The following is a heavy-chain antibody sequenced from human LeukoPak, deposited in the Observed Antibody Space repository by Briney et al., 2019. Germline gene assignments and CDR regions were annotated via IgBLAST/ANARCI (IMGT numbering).Heavy chain of an antibody. Sequence: VASVKVSCKASGYTFTGYYMHWVRQAPGQGLEWMGWINPNSGGTNYAQKFQGRVTMTRDTSTSIAYMELSRLRSDDTAVYYCARDKAIVVVPAADNNWFDPWGQGTLVTVSS. CDR2: INPNSGGT. D-gene: IGHD2-2*01. J-gene: IGHJ5*02. CDR1: GYTFTGYY. CDR3: ARDKAIVVVPAADNNWFDP. V-gene: IGHV1-2*02.